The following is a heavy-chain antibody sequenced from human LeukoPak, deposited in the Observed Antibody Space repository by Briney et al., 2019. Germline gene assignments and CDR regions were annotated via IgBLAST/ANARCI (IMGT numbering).Heavy chain of an antibody. D-gene: IGHD5-12*01. Sequence: GESLKISCKASGYNFPKSWIGWVRQMPGKGLEWMGIIYPHDSDTRYSPSFQGQVTVSADKSISTAYLQWSSLEASDTAIYYCARRQYSGYDFDFWGQGTLVTVSS. CDR1: GYNFPKSW. J-gene: IGHJ4*02. CDR3: ARRQYSGYDFDF. CDR2: IYPHDSDT. V-gene: IGHV5-51*01.